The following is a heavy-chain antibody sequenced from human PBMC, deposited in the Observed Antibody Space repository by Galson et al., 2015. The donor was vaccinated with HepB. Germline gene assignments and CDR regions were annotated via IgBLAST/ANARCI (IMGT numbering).Heavy chain of an antibody. CDR3: ARDPNLYYYDSSGYSDY. D-gene: IGHD3-22*01. V-gene: IGHV3-7*01. CDR1: GFTFSSYW. CDR2: IKQDGSEK. J-gene: IGHJ4*02. Sequence: SLRLSCAASGFTFSSYWMSWVRQAPGKGLEWVANIKQDGSEKYYVDSVKGRFTISRDNAKNSLYLQMNSLRAEDTAVYYCARDPNLYYYDSSGYSDYWGQGTLVTVSS.